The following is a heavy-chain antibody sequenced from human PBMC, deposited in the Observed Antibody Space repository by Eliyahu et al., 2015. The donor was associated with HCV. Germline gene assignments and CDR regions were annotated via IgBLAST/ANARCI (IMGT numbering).Heavy chain of an antibody. D-gene: IGHD2-2*01. V-gene: IGHV3-33*01. CDR1: GFPXSXXX. Sequence: QVQLVESGGGVVQPGGSLRLSCXASGFPXSXXXMHWVRQAPGKGLXWVGVIWFEGTNKYYADSAKGRFTISRDNSKNTLYLQMNSLRAEDTAVYYCARDMGLDIVVETGAIGTFDYWGQGTLVTVSS. J-gene: IGHJ4*02. CDR3: ARDMGLDIVVETGAIGTFDY. CDR2: IWFEGTNK.